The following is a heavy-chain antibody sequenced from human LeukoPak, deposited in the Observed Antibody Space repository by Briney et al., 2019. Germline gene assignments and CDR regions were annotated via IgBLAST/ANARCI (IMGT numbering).Heavy chain of an antibody. J-gene: IGHJ6*03. V-gene: IGHV3-21*01. CDR3: ARVPSGAGFDWLLSYYYYMDV. CDR1: GFTFSSYS. CDR2: ISSSSSYI. Sequence: PGGSLRLSCAASGFTFSSYSMNWVRQAPGKGLEWVSSISSSSSYIYYADSVKGRFTISRDNAKNSLYLQMNSLRAEDTAVYYCARVPSGAGFDWLLSYYYYMDVWGKGTTVTVSS. D-gene: IGHD3-9*01.